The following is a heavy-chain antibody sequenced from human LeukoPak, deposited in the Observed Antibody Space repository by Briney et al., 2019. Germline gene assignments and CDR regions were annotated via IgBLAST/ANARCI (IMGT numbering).Heavy chain of an antibody. V-gene: IGHV1-46*01. CDR2: INPSGGST. CDR1: GYTFTSYY. J-gene: IGHJ6*03. Sequence: ASVKVSCKASGYTFTSYYMHWVRQAPGQGLEWMGIINPSGGSTSYAQKFQGRVTITTDESTSTAYMELSSLRSEDTAVYYCARQGIVGATIGDYYYMDVWGKGTTVTVSS. D-gene: IGHD1-26*01. CDR3: ARQGIVGATIGDYYYMDV.